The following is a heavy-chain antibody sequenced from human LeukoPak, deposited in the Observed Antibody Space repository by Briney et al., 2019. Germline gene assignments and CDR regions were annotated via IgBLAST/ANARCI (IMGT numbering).Heavy chain of an antibody. CDR2: IYYSGSP. CDR1: GGSISSGVYY. V-gene: IGHV4-31*03. Sequence: PSQTLSLTCTVSGGSISSGVYYWSWIRQQPGKVLEWIGYIYYSGSPYYNPSLKNRVTISVDTSKNQFSLKLSSVTAADTAVYYCARAVNYGDFFDSWGQGTLVTVSS. J-gene: IGHJ4*02. CDR3: ARAVNYGDFFDS. D-gene: IGHD4-17*01.